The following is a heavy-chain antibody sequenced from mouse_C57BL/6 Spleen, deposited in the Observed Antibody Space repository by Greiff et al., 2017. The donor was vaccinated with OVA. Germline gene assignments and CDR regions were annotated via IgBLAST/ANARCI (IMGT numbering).Heavy chain of an antibody. CDR3: TRWGTKLGPFDY. CDR2: IDPETGGT. CDR1: GYTFTDYE. J-gene: IGHJ2*01. Sequence: VQLQQSGAELVRPGASVTLSCKASGYTFTDYEMHWVKQTPVHGLEWIGAIDPETGGTAYNPKFKGKATLTADKSSNTASLELRRLTSEDSAVDNCTRWGTKLGPFDYWGQGTTLTVAS. V-gene: IGHV1-15*01.